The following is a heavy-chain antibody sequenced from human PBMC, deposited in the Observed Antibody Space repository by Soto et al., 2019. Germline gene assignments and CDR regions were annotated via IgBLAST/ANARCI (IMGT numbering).Heavy chain of an antibody. CDR1: GGSFSGYY. J-gene: IGHJ5*02. CDR2: INHSGST. V-gene: IGHV4-34*01. Sequence: PSETLSLTCAVYGGSFSGYYWSWIRQPPGKGLEWIGEINHSGSTNYNPSLKSRVTISVDTSKNQFSLKLSSVTAADTAVYYCAREGYYGSGIPRRNFNWFDPWGQGTLVTVSS. CDR3: AREGYYGSGIPRRNFNWFDP. D-gene: IGHD3-10*01.